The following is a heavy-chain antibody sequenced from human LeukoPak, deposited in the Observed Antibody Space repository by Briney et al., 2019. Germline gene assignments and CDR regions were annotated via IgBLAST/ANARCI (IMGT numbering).Heavy chain of an antibody. CDR3: ARDTRLERRRYYYYGMDV. D-gene: IGHD1-1*01. V-gene: IGHV3-21*01. Sequence: GGSLRLSCAASGFTFSSYSMNWVRQAPGKGLEWVSSISSSSSYMYYADSVKGRFTISRDNAKNSLYLQMNSLRAEDTAVYYCARDTRLERRRYYYYGMDVWGQGTTVTVSS. CDR1: GFTFSSYS. J-gene: IGHJ6*02. CDR2: ISSSSSYM.